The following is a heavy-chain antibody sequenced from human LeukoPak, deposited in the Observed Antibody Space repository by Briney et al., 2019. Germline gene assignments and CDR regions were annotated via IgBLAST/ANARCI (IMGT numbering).Heavy chain of an antibody. CDR2: ISASGGST. V-gene: IGHV3-23*01. CDR3: AKDPSGRYCSGGSCHDDY. D-gene: IGHD2-15*01. J-gene: IGHJ4*02. Sequence: GGSLRLSCAASGFTFSSYAMTWVRQAPGKGLEWVSAISASGGSTYYADSVKGRFTISRDNSKNTLYLQMNSLRAEDTAVYYCAKDPSGRYCSGGSCHDDYWGQGTLVTVSS. CDR1: GFTFSSYA.